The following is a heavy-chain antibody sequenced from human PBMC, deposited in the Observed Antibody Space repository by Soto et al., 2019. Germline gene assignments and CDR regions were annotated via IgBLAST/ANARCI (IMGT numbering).Heavy chain of an antibody. Sequence: GGSLRLSCAASGFTFSSYAMSWVRQAPGKGLEWVSAISGSGGSTYYADSVKGRFTISRDNSKNTLYLQMNSLRAEDTAVYYCAKRSGNLAAAGKKSDYWGQGTLVTVSS. CDR3: AKRSGNLAAAGKKSDY. D-gene: IGHD6-13*01. CDR1: GFTFSSYA. V-gene: IGHV3-23*01. J-gene: IGHJ4*02. CDR2: ISGSGGST.